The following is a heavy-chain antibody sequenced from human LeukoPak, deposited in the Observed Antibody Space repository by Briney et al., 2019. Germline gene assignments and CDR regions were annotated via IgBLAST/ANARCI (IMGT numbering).Heavy chain of an antibody. Sequence: PGGSLRLSCAASRFTFSSYGMHWVRQAPGKGLEWVAVISYDGSNKYYADSVKGRFTISRDNSKNTLYLQMNSLRAEDTAVYYCAKGPGSSSWYYYFDYWGQGTLVTVSS. CDR1: RFTFSSYG. CDR2: ISYDGSNK. J-gene: IGHJ4*02. D-gene: IGHD6-13*01. CDR3: AKGPGSSSWYYYFDY. V-gene: IGHV3-30*18.